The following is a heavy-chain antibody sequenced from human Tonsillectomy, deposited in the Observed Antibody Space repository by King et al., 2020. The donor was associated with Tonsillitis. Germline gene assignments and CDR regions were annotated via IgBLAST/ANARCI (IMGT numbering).Heavy chain of an antibody. D-gene: IGHD1-20*01. CDR2: INPKSGGT. V-gene: IGHV1-2*02. J-gene: IGHJ3*02. Sequence: QLVQSGAEVKKPGASVKVSCKASGYTFTGYYMHWVRQAPGQGLEWMGSINPKSGGTNYAQKFQGRVTVTSDTSITTAYMELSSLRSDDTAVYYCAGGGGITGPYDAFDIWGQGTLVTVSS. CDR3: AGGGGITGPYDAFDI. CDR1: GYTFTGYY.